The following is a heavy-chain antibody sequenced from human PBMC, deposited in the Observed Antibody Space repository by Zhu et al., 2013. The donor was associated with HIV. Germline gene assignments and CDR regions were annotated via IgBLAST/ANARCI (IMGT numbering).Heavy chain of an antibody. D-gene: IGHD4-17*01. CDR2: IIPIFGTA. Sequence: QVQLVQSGAEVRKPGSSVKVSCKASGGTFNTYGLSWVRQAPGQGLEWMGGIIPIFGTANYAQKFQGRVTITADKSTSTAYMELSSLRSEDTAVYYCAREDPSTYYYGMDVWGQGTTVTVSS. V-gene: IGHV1-69*06. CDR1: GGTFNTYG. CDR3: AREDPSTYYYGMDV. J-gene: IGHJ6*02.